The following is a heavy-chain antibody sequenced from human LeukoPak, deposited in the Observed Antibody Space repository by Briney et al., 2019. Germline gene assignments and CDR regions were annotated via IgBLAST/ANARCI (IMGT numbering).Heavy chain of an antibody. CDR2: IYHSGST. D-gene: IGHD3-10*01. Sequence: SGPLSLTCTVSGGSISNGNWWSWVRQPPGKGLEWIGEIYHSGSTNYNPSLKSRVTISVDKSRNQFSLKLCSVTAADTALYYCAMFLFGSGSSFDYWGQGTLVTVSS. CDR1: GGSISNGNW. V-gene: IGHV4-4*02. CDR3: AMFLFGSGSSFDY. J-gene: IGHJ4*02.